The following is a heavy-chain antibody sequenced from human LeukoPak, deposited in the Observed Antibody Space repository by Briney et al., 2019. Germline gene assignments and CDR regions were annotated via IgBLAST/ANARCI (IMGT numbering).Heavy chain of an antibody. Sequence: GGSLRLSCAASGFTFSSYGMHWVRQATGKGLEWVAFIRYDGSNKYYADSVKGRFTISRDNSKNTLYLQMNSLRAEDTAVYYCAIGRFEWVDIIDYGDQGTLVIVSS. CDR2: IRYDGSNK. V-gene: IGHV3-30*02. D-gene: IGHD1-26*01. CDR1: GFTFSSYG. CDR3: AIGRFEWVDIIDY. J-gene: IGHJ4*02.